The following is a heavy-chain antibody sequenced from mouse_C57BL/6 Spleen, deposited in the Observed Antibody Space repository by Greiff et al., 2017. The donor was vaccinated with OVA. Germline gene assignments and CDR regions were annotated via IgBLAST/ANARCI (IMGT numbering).Heavy chain of an antibody. V-gene: IGHV1-20*01. CDR1: GYSFTGYF. D-gene: IGHD2-12*01. CDR2: INPYNGDT. Sequence: VHVKQSGPELVKPGDSVKISCKASGYSFTGYFMNWVMQSHGKSLEWIGRINPYNGDTFYNQKFKGKATLTVDKSSSTAHMELRSLTSEDSAVYYCAREGGYDAWFAYWGQGTLVTVSA. CDR3: AREGGYDAWFAY. J-gene: IGHJ3*01.